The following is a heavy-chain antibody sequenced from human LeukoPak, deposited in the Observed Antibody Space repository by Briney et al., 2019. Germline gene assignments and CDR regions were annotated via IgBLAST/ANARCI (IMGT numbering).Heavy chain of an antibody. CDR3: AKMSSSWSFDY. V-gene: IGHV3-21*01. Sequence: PGGSLRLSCAASGFTFSSYTMTWVRQATGKGLEGGSSISSNSNYISYAGSGEGRFTNSRDNSKNTLYLQMNSLRAEDTAVYYCAKMSSSWSFDYWGQGTLVTVSS. J-gene: IGHJ4*02. CDR1: GFTFSSYT. D-gene: IGHD6-13*01. CDR2: ISSNSNYI.